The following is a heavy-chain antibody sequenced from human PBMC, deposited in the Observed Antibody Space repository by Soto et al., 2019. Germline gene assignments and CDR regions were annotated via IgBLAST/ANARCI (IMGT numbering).Heavy chain of an antibody. CDR2: IYYSGST. CDR1: GGSISSGGYY. D-gene: IGHD4-4*01. V-gene: IGHV4-31*03. J-gene: IGHJ3*02. Sequence: QVQLQESGPGLVKPSQTLSLTCTVSGGSISSGGYYWSWIRQHPGKGLEWIGYIYYSGSTYYNPSLQSRVTISVDTSKNQFSLKLSSVTAADTAVYYCARDTSNGAWGDAFDIWGQGTMVTVSS. CDR3: ARDTSNGAWGDAFDI.